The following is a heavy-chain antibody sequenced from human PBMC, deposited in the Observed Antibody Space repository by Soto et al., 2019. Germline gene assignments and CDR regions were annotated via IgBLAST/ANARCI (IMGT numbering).Heavy chain of an antibody. CDR2: ISGSGGST. CDR1: GFTFSSYA. J-gene: IGHJ5*02. Sequence: PGGSLRLSCAASGFTFSSYAMSWVRQAPGKGLEWVSAISGSGGSTYYADSAKGRFTISRDNSKNTLYLQMNSLRAEDTAVYYCAKGGLHDYGDPRINWFDPWGQGTLVTVSS. V-gene: IGHV3-23*01. D-gene: IGHD4-17*01. CDR3: AKGGLHDYGDPRINWFDP.